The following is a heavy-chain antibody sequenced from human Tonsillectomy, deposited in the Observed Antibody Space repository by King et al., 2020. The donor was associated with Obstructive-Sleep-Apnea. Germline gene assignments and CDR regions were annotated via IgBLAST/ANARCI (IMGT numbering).Heavy chain of an antibody. CDR2: IYYSGST. D-gene: IGHD2-2*01. V-gene: IGHV4-39*07. Sequence: QLQESGPGLVKSSETLSLTCTVSGGSISSSSHYWGWIRQPPGKGLEWIGSIYYSGSTYYNSSLKSRVTISVDTSKNQFSLKVSSVTAADTAEYYCARDXSXXAGXYGXXVXGQGTTVTVSS. J-gene: IGHJ6*02. CDR1: GGSISSSSHY. CDR3: ARDXSXXAGXYGXXV.